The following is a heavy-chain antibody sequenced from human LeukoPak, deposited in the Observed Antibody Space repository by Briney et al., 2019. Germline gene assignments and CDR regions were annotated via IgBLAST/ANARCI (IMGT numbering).Heavy chain of an antibody. CDR2: ISWDGGRT. CDR1: GFTFDVYA. CDR3: AKDKFDGSGSYYFDY. D-gene: IGHD3-10*01. V-gene: IGHV3-43D*03. Sequence: GGSLRLSCAASGFTFDVYAMHWVRQAPGKGLEWVSFISWDGGRTYYADSVEGRFTISRDNSKNSLYLQMSSLRAEDTALYYCAKDKFDGSGSYYFDYWGQGTLVTVSS. J-gene: IGHJ4*02.